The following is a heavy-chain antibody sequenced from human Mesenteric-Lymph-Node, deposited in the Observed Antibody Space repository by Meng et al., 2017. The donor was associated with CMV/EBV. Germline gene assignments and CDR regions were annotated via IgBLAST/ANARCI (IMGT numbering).Heavy chain of an antibody. CDR1: GSPFTSSY. D-gene: IGHD4-17*01. CDR2: INPSGGST. J-gene: IGHJ4*02. CDR3: ARAHDYGDYEGDY. Sequence: ASGSPFTSSYMHWVRQAPGQGLEWMGIINPSGGSTSYAQKFQGRVTMTRDTSTSTVYMELSSLRSEDTAVYYCARAHDYGDYEGDYWGQGTLVTVSS. V-gene: IGHV1-46*01.